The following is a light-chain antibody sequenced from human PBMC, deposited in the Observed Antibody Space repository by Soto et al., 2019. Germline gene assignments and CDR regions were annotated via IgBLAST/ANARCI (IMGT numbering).Light chain of an antibody. V-gene: IGKV3D-20*02. CDR2: GAS. J-gene: IGKJ4*01. CDR1: QSVSNNY. Sequence: EIVLPQSPGTLSLSPGESATLSCRASQSVSNNYLAWYQQKPGQAPRLLIYGASNRATGIPDRFSGSGSGTDFTLTISSLEPEEFAVYYCQQRSNWPLTVGGGTKVDIK. CDR3: QQRSNWPLT.